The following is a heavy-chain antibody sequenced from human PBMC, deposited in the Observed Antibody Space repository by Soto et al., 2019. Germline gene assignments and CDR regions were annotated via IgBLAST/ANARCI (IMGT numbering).Heavy chain of an antibody. CDR1: GYTFTSYA. J-gene: IGHJ4*02. D-gene: IGHD2-15*01. Sequence: GASVKVSCKASGYTFTSYAMHWVRQAPGQRLEWMGWINAGNGNTKYSQKFQGRVTITRDTSASTAYMELSSLRSEDTAVYYCASWVGVTSVARPKVVLEYYFDYWGQGTLVTVSS. CDR3: ASWVGVTSVARPKVVLEYYFDY. CDR2: INAGNGNT. V-gene: IGHV1-3*01.